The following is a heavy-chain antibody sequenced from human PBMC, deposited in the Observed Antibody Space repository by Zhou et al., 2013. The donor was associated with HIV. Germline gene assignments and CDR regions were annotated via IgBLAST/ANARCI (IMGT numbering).Heavy chain of an antibody. J-gene: IGHJ5*02. CDR3: ATSTLYDILSRGHWFDP. Sequence: QVQLVQSGAEVKKPGASVKVSCKVSGYRLTELSIHWVRQAPGKGLEWMGGFDREDGKTVYAQKFQGRVTMTEDTSTDTTYIEVNSLKSEDTAVYFCATSTLYDILSRGHWFDPWGQGTPVTVSS. V-gene: IGHV1-24*01. CDR1: GYRLTELS. D-gene: IGHD3-9*01. CDR2: FDREDGKT.